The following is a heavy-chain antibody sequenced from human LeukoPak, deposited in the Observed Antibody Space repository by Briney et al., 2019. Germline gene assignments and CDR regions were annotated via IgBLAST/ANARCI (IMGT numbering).Heavy chain of an antibody. D-gene: IGHD2-2*01. J-gene: IGHJ4*02. V-gene: IGHV3-30-3*01. Sequence: PGRSLRLSCAASGFTFSSYAMHWVRQAPGKGLEWVAVISYDGSNKYYADFVKGRFTISRDNSKNTLSLQMNSLRAEDTAVYYCARAKYCGSISCRNPFDYWGQGTLVTVSS. CDR2: ISYDGSNK. CDR1: GFTFSSYA. CDR3: ARAKYCGSISCRNPFDY.